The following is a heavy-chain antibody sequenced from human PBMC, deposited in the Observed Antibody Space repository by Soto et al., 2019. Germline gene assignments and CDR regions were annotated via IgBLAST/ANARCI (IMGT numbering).Heavy chain of an antibody. Sequence: EVQMVESGGGLVKPGESLRLSCAASGLTFSTAWMSWLRQAPGKGLEWVGRIKSKNNGGAAEYAAPVRGRFTISRDDSKTTMYLQMKSLKTEDTGVYYCSTDRNWFDPWGQGTLVTVSS. J-gene: IGHJ5*02. CDR1: GLTFSTAW. V-gene: IGHV3-15*01. CDR2: IKSKNNGGAA. CDR3: STDRNWFDP.